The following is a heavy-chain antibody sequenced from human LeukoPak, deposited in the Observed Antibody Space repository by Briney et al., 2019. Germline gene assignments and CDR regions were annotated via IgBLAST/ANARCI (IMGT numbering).Heavy chain of an antibody. J-gene: IGHJ4*02. Sequence: GGSLRLSCTASGFTFGDYAMSWFRQAPGKGLEWVSFIYSDNTHYSDSVKGRFTISRDNSKNTLYLQMNSLRAEDTAVYYCARRAGAYSHPYDYWGQGTLVTVSS. CDR2: IYSDNT. D-gene: IGHD4/OR15-4a*01. V-gene: IGHV3-53*01. CDR3: ARRAGAYSHPYDY. CDR1: GFTFGDYA.